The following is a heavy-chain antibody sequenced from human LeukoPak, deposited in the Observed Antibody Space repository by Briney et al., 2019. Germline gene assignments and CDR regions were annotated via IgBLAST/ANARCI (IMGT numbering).Heavy chain of an antibody. J-gene: IGHJ6*02. CDR2: INDSGDIT. CDR1: GFTFNIYA. Sequence: GGSLRLSCAASGFTFNIYAMSWVRQAPGKGLEWVSSINDSGDITNYADSVKGRFTIARDDSKNTVYLEMNSLRAEDTAVYYCARGAGYGIYYYYYYGMDVWGQGTTVTVSS. V-gene: IGHV3-23*01. CDR3: ARGAGYGIYYYYYYGMDV. D-gene: IGHD5-18*01.